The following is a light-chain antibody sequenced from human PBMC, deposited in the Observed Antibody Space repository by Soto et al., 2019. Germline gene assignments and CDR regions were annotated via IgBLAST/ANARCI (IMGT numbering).Light chain of an antibody. J-gene: IGLJ3*02. CDR2: EVS. Sequence: QSALTQPASVSGSPGQSITISCTGTSNDIGTYRYVSWYKQHPGKVPKLIIFEVSDRPSGVSHRFSGSKSGNTASLTISGIQAEDEADYYCTSYTTSSTLVFGGGTQLTVL. CDR1: SNDIGTYRY. CDR3: TSYTTSSTLV. V-gene: IGLV2-14*01.